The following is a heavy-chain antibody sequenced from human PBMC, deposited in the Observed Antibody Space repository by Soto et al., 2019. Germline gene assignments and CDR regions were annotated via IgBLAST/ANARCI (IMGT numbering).Heavy chain of an antibody. D-gene: IGHD1-7*01. CDR2: IYTSGST. Sequence: SETLSLTCTVSGGSISSYYWSWIRQPAGKGLEWIGRIYTSGSTNYNPSLKSRVTMSVDTSKNQFSLKLSSVTAADTAVYYCAREYNWNYGPNYYYYYGMDVWGQGTTVTVSS. CDR1: GGSISSYY. V-gene: IGHV4-4*07. CDR3: AREYNWNYGPNYYYYYGMDV. J-gene: IGHJ6*02.